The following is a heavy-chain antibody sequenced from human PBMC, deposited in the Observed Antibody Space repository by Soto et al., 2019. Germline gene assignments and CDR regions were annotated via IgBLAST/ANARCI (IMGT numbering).Heavy chain of an antibody. V-gene: IGHV1-18*01. CDR1: GYTFDSYG. J-gene: IGHJ4*02. CDR2: ISTHTGNT. Sequence: QVQLVQSGAEVKKPGASVRVSCKASGYTFDSYGLNWVRHAPGQGLEWMGWISTHTGNTDYPQRFQGRVTMTTDKSTSTAFLDLRSLTSDDTAVYYCVRDVSVSSGSFGGYWGQGTLVSVSS. CDR3: VRDVSVSSGSFGGY. D-gene: IGHD3-10*01.